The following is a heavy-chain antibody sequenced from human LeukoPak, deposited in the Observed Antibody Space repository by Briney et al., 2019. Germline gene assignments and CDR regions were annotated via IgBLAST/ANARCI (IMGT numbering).Heavy chain of an antibody. J-gene: IGHJ4*02. CDR1: GFTFSSYS. V-gene: IGHV3-21*01. D-gene: IGHD1-26*01. Sequence: GGCLRLSCAASGFTFSSYSMNWVRQAPGKGLEWVSSISSSSSYIYYADSVKGRFTISRDNAKNSLYLQMNSLRAEDTAVYYCARERIVGAIDYWGQGTLVTVSS. CDR2: ISSSSSYI. CDR3: ARERIVGAIDY.